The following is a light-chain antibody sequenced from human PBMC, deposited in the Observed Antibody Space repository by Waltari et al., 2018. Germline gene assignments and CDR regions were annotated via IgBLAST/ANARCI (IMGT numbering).Light chain of an antibody. CDR3: GTWDSSLSPGGV. Sequence: QSVLTQPPSVSAAPGQKVTISCSGSSPNIGNNYVSWYQQLPGTAPKLPIYDNNKRPSGIPDRFSGSKSGTSATLGITGLQTGDEADYYCGTWDSSLSPGGVFGGGTKLTVL. J-gene: IGLJ3*02. CDR1: SPNIGNNY. V-gene: IGLV1-51*01. CDR2: DNN.